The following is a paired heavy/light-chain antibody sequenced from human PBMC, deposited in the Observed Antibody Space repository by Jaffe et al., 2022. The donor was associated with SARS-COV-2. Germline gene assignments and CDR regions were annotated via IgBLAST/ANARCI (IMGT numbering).Light chain of an antibody. CDR2: EVS. CDR3: SSYTSSSTLVV. J-gene: IGLJ1*01. CDR1: SSDVGGYNY. Sequence: QSALTQPASVSGSPGQSITISCTGTSSDVGGYNYVSWYQQHPGKAPKLMIYEVSNRPSGVSNRFSGSKSGNTASLTISGLQAEDEADYYCSSYTSSSTLVVFGTGTKVTVL. V-gene: IGLV2-14*01.
Heavy chain of an antibody. CDR3: ATAIHDPMYSGSYNFDY. J-gene: IGHJ4*02. Sequence: QVQLVQSGAEVKKPGASVKVSCKVSGYTLTELSMHWVRQAPGKGLEWMGGFDPEDGETIYAQKFQGRVTMTEDTSTDTAYMELSSLRSEDTAVYYCATAIHDPMYSGSYNFDYWGQGTLVTVSS. D-gene: IGHD1-26*01. CDR1: GYTLTELS. CDR2: FDPEDGET. V-gene: IGHV1-24*01.